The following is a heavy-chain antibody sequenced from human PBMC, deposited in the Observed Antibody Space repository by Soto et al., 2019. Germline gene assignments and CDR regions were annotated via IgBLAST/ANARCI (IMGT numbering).Heavy chain of an antibody. CDR3: ARVGYDLWRGVFDY. J-gene: IGHJ4*02. V-gene: IGHV3-48*03. CDR2: ISSSGSTI. Sequence: XGSLRLSCAASGFTFSSYEMNWVRQPPRKGLEWVSYISSSGSTIYYADSVKGRFTISRDNAKNSLYLQMNSLRAEDTAVYCCARVGYDLWRGVFDYWGQGTLVTVSS. CDR1: GFTFSSYE. D-gene: IGHD3-3*01.